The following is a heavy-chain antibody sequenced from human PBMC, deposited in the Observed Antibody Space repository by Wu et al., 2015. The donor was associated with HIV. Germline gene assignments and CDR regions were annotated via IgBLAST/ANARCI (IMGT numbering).Heavy chain of an antibody. D-gene: IGHD6-19*01. J-gene: IGHJ3*02. V-gene: IGHV1-46*01. Sequence: QVQLVQSGAEVKKPGASVKVSCKASGYTFTSNYIHWVRQAPGQGLEWMGIINPSGGSTSYAQKFQGRVTMTRDTSTSTVYMELSSLRSEDTAVYYXARDVDPSRGIAVAGNAAFDIWGQGTMVTVSS. CDR3: ARDVDPSRGIAVAGNAAFDI. CDR2: INPSGGST. CDR1: GYTFTSNY.